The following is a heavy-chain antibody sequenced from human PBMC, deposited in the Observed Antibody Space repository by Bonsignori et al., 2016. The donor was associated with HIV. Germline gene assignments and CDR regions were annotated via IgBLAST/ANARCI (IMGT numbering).Heavy chain of an antibody. Sequence: WVRQAPGQGLEWMGGIIPIFGTANYAQKFQGRVTITADESTSTAYMELSSLRSEDTAVYYCARYCSSTSCPRDYYYYMDVWGKGTTVTVSS. CDR3: ARYCSSTSCPRDYYYYMDV. V-gene: IGHV1-69*01. CDR2: IIPIFGTA. J-gene: IGHJ6*03. D-gene: IGHD2-2*01.